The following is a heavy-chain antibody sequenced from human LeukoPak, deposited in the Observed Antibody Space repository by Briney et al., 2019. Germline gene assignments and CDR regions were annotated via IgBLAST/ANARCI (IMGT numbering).Heavy chain of an antibody. D-gene: IGHD5-18*01. J-gene: IGHJ6*02. V-gene: IGHV4-59*01. CDR2: IYYIGGA. CDR1: GGSISSYY. Sequence: RTSETLSLTCTVSGGSISSYYWSWIRQPPGKGLEWIGYIYYIGGANYTPSLKSRVTISVDTSKNQFSLKLSSVTAADTAVYYCARDGGYIYGFGFPYYYYGMDVWGQGTTVTVSS. CDR3: ARDGGYIYGFGFPYYYYGMDV.